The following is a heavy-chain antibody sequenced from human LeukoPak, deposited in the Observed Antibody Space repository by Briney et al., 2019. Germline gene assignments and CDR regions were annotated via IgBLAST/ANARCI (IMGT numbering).Heavy chain of an antibody. Sequence: GGSLRLPCTASGLTFSTSGFNWVRQAPGKGLEWVASIGPTGSDRYHADSIKGRFTISRDNANNFLYLQMNSLRAEDTAVYYCATETNGRHYDYWGQGTLLTVSS. V-gene: IGHV3-21*06. J-gene: IGHJ4*02. D-gene: IGHD1-14*01. CDR3: ATETNGRHYDY. CDR2: IGPTGSDR. CDR1: GLTFSTSG.